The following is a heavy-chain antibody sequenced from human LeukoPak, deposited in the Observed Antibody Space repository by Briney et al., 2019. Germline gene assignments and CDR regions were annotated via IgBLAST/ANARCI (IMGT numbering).Heavy chain of an antibody. D-gene: IGHD7-27*01. CDR1: GGSISSSSYY. Sequence: PSETLSLTCTVSGGSISSSSYYWGWIRQPPGKGLEWVSVIYGGGTTYYADSVKGRFTISRDNSKNTLYLQMNSLRAEDTAVYYCARGTWAPWFDCWGQGTLVTVSS. CDR3: ARGTWAPWFDC. J-gene: IGHJ4*02. CDR2: IYGGGTT. V-gene: IGHV3-66*01.